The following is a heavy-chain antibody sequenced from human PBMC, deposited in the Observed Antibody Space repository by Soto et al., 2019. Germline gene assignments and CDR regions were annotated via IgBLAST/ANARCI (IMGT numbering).Heavy chain of an antibody. D-gene: IGHD4-17*01. Sequence: QVQLQESGPGLVKPSETLSLTCTVSGGSISSYYWSWIRQPPGKGLEWIGDIYYSGSTNYNPSLKSRVTISVVTSKNQFSLKLSSVTAAETAVYYWARHADYGDYSYWGQGTLVTVSS. J-gene: IGHJ4*02. V-gene: IGHV4-59*08. CDR1: GGSISSYY. CDR2: IYYSGST. CDR3: ARHADYGDYSY.